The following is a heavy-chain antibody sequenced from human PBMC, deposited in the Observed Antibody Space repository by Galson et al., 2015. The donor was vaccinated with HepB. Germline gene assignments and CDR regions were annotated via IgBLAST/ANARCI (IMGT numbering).Heavy chain of an antibody. J-gene: IGHJ4*02. CDR2: ISYDGSNK. CDR1: GFTFSSYG. Sequence: SLRLSCAASGFTFSSYGMHWVRQAPGKGLEWVAVISYDGSNKYYADSVKDRFTISRDNSKNTLYLQMNSLRAEDTAVYYCAKDTMGVVVVPAATFDYWGQGTLVTVSS. CDR3: AKDTMGVVVVPAATFDY. D-gene: IGHD2-2*01. V-gene: IGHV3-30*18.